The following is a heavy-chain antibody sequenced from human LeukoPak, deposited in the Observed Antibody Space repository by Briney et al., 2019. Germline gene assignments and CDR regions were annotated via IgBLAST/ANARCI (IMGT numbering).Heavy chain of an antibody. CDR1: GFTFRNCA. CDR3: AKHVSGSLFYFDY. J-gene: IGHJ4*02. D-gene: IGHD3-10*01. V-gene: IGHV3-23*01. CDR2: ISGTGYNA. Sequence: GGSLRLSCAAPGFTFRNCAMSWVRQAPGKGLEWVSGISGTGYNAYYADSVKGRFTISRDNSKNTLYLQMNSLGAEDTAVYYCAKHVSGSLFYFDYWGQRTLVTVSS.